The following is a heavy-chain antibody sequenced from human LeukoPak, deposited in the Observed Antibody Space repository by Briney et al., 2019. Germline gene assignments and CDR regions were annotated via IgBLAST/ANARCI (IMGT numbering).Heavy chain of an antibody. V-gene: IGHV1-18*01. J-gene: IGHJ6*03. CDR2: ISTYNGNT. CDR3: ARGGLSEYYYGSGSLALNYMDV. Sequence: ASVKVSCKASGYTFTSHGISWVRQAPGQGLEWMGWISTYNGNTNYAQKFQGRVTITADESTSTAYMELSSLRSEDTAVYYCARGGLSEYYYGSGSLALNYMDVWGKGTTVTISS. CDR1: GYTFTSHG. D-gene: IGHD3-10*01.